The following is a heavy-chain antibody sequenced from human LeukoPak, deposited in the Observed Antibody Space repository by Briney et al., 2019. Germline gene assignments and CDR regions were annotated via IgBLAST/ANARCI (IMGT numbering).Heavy chain of an antibody. V-gene: IGHV3-7*01. J-gene: IGHJ4*02. D-gene: IGHD6-19*01. CDR3: ASGSGWVFDY. CDR1: GFTFSSYW. Sequence: GGSLRLSCAASGFTFSSYWMSWVRQAPGKGLEWVAIMKEDGSEKYNVDSVKGRFTISRDNAKNSLFLQMHSLRAEDTAVYYCASGSGWVFDYWGQGTLVTVSS. CDR2: MKEDGSEK.